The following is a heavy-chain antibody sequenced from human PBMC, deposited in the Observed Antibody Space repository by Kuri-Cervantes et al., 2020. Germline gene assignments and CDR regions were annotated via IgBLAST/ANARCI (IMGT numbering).Heavy chain of an antibody. CDR2: IYYSGST. Sequence: SETLSLTCTVSGGSISSGDYYWSWIHQPPGKGLEWIGYIYYSGSTYYNPSLKSRVTISVDTSKNQFSLKLSSVTAADTAVYYCARDDGWGGLHWGQGTLVTVSS. D-gene: IGHD3-10*01. CDR1: GGSISSGDYY. V-gene: IGHV4-30-4*01. CDR3: ARDDGWGGLH. J-gene: IGHJ4*02.